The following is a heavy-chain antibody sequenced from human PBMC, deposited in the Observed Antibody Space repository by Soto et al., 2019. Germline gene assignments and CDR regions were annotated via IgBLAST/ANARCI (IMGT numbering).Heavy chain of an antibody. J-gene: IGHJ5*02. Sequence: GESLKISCKGSGYSFTSYWISWVRRMPGKGLEWMGRIDPSDSYTNYSPSFQGHVTISADKSISTAYLQWSSLKASDTAMYYCARQHTAKVFWFDPWGQGTLVTVSS. CDR1: GYSFTSYW. CDR2: IDPSDSYT. D-gene: IGHD5-18*01. CDR3: ARQHTAKVFWFDP. V-gene: IGHV5-10-1*01.